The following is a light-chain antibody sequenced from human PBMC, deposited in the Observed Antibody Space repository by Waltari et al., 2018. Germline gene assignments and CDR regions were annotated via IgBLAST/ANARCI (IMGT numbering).Light chain of an antibody. CDR2: GAS. CDR1: QNVRSN. J-gene: IGKJ2*01. V-gene: IGKV3-15*01. CDR3: QHCGGSPPYT. Sequence: IVMTQSPATLSVSPGERATLSCRASQNVRSNLAWYQQKPGQAPRPLIYGASTRATDVPARFGGSGSGTDFTLTIDRVEPEDVAVYYCQHCGGSPPYTFGQGTKLKI.